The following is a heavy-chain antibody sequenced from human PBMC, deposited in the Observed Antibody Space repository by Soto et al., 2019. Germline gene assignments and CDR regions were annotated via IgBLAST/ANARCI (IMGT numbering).Heavy chain of an antibody. J-gene: IGHJ4*02. CDR3: AREGIGTYRPFDY. Sequence: QVQLQESGPGLVKPSQTLSLTCTVSGGSISSGGYYWSWIRQHPGKGLEWIGYIYYSGSTYYNPSPKSRVTFSVDTSKNQFSLKLSSVTAADTAVYYCAREGIGTYRPFDYWGQGTLVTVSS. CDR2: IYYSGST. CDR1: GGSISSGGYY. D-gene: IGHD1-20*01. V-gene: IGHV4-31*03.